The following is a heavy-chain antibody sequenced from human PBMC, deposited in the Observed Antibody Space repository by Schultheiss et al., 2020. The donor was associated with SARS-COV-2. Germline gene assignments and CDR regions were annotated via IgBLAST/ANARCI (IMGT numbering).Heavy chain of an antibody. CDR2: INHSGST. CDR3: ARGRTAKGDGYNYPFFHY. CDR1: GGSFSGYY. D-gene: IGHD5-24*01. J-gene: IGHJ4*02. V-gene: IGHV4-34*01. Sequence: SETLSLTCAVYGGSFSGYYWSWIRQPPGKGLEWIGEINHSGSTNYNPPLKSRVTTSVDTSKNQFSLKLNSVTAADTAVYYCARGRTAKGDGYNYPFFHYWGQGTLVTVSS.